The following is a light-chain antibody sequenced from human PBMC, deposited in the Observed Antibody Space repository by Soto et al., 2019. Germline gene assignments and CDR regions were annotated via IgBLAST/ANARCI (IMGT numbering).Light chain of an antibody. CDR1: QSIDNRY. V-gene: IGKV3-20*01. CDR2: ATY. J-gene: IGKJ1*01. Sequence: EIVLTQSPGTLSSSPGERATLSCRASQSIDNRYLAWYQHKPGQAPRLLIYATYSRATGIPGRFGGSGSGTDFTLTINRLEPEEFAVYYCQQYFGSSWTFGQGTKVDIK. CDR3: QQYFGSSWT.